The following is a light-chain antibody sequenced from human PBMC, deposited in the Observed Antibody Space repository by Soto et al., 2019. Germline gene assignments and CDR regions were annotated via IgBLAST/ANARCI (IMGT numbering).Light chain of an antibody. CDR1: QTISGW. J-gene: IGKJ1*01. Sequence: DIQMTQSPSTLSASVGDTVTITCRASQTISGWLAWYQQRPGKAPNLLIFDASTLESGVPSRFSGSRSGTEFTLTISSLQPDDFATYYCRQYNSYSWTFGQGTKVDIK. CDR2: DAS. CDR3: RQYNSYSWT. V-gene: IGKV1-5*01.